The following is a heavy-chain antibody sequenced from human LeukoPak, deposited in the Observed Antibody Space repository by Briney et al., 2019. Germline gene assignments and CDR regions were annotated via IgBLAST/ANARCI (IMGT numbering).Heavy chain of an antibody. V-gene: IGHV3-64*01. D-gene: IGHD1-7*01. Sequence: GGSLRLSCAASGFTFSSYAMHWVRQAPGKGLEYVSAISSNGGSTYYANSVKGRFTISRDNSKNTLYLQMGSLRAEDMAVYYCARVFELRDWFDPWGQGTLVTVSS. J-gene: IGHJ5*02. CDR1: GFTFSSYA. CDR2: ISSNGGST. CDR3: ARVFELRDWFDP.